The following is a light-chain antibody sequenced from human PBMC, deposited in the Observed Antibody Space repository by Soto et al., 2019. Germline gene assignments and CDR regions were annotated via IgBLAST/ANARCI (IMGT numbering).Light chain of an antibody. CDR3: QQRSNWPRT. Sequence: EIVMAQSPATLSVSTGERATLSCMASQSVSSNLAWYQQKPGQAPRLLIYGASTRATGIPARFSGSGSGTEFTLTISSLQSEYFAVYYCQQRSNWPRTFGQGTKVDIK. CDR2: GAS. CDR1: QSVSSN. J-gene: IGKJ1*01. V-gene: IGKV3-15*01.